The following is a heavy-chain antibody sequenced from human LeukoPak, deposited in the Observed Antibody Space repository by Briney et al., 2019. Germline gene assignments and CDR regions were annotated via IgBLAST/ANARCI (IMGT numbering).Heavy chain of an antibody. V-gene: IGHV1-46*01. J-gene: IGHJ5*02. CDR1: GYTFTSYY. D-gene: IGHD6-13*01. CDR2: INPSGGST. Sequence: ASVKVSCKAPGYTFTSYYMHWVRQGPGQGLEWMGIINPSGGSTSYAQKFQGRVTMTRDTSISTAYMELSRLRSDDTAVYYCARVGRRYSSSWYANSLIWFDPWGQGTLVTVSS. CDR3: ARVGRRYSSSWYANSLIWFDP.